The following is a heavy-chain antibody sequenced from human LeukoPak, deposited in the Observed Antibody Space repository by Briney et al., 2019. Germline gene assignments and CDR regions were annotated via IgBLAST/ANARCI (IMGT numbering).Heavy chain of an antibody. V-gene: IGHV1-2*02. CDR2: INPNSGGT. CDR3: AGDLAVAGTGWFDP. J-gene: IGHJ5*02. CDR1: GYTFTGYY. Sequence: GASVKVSCKASGYTFTGYYMHWVRQAPGQGLEWMGWINPNSGGTNYAQKFQGRVTMTRDTSISTAYMELSRLRSDDTAVYYCAGDLAVAGTGWFDPWGQGTLVTVSS. D-gene: IGHD6-19*01.